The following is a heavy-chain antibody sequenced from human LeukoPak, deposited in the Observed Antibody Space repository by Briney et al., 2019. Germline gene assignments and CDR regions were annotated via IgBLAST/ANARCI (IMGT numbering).Heavy chain of an antibody. D-gene: IGHD3-3*01. Sequence: GGSLRLSCAASGFTFSSYSMNWVRQAPGKGLEWGSYISSSSSTIYYADSVKGRLTISRDNAKNSLYLQMNSLRDEDTAVYYCARAGGYYGDGRDNAFDIWGQGTMVTVSS. V-gene: IGHV3-48*02. CDR2: ISSSSSTI. J-gene: IGHJ3*02. CDR1: GFTFSSYS. CDR3: ARAGGYYGDGRDNAFDI.